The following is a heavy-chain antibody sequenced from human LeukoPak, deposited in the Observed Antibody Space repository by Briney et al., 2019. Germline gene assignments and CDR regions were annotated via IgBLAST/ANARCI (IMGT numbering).Heavy chain of an antibody. V-gene: IGHV3-74*01. CDR1: GFTFSSYW. J-gene: IGHJ4*02. Sequence: PGGSLRLSCAASGFTFSSYWMHWVRQAPGKGLVWVSRINSDGSSTSYADSVRGRFTISRDNSRSTVYLQMTSLRAEDTAVYYCVKDYQVGSSPAFGDYWGQGAPVTVSS. CDR2: INSDGSST. CDR3: VKDYQVGSSPAFGDY. D-gene: IGHD1-26*01.